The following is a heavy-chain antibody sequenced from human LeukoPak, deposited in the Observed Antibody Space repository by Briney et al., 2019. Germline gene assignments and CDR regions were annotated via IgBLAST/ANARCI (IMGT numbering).Heavy chain of an antibody. CDR1: GITFSSYA. V-gene: IGHV3-23*01. CDR2: ISASGHIS. Sequence: GGSLRLSCAVSGITFSSYAINWVRQAPGKGLEWVSIISASGHISNYAESVKGRFTISRDNFKNTLYLQMSSLRVEDTAMYYCAMEGFDIWGQGTMVTVSS. D-gene: IGHD3-3*01. CDR3: AMEGFDI. J-gene: IGHJ3*02.